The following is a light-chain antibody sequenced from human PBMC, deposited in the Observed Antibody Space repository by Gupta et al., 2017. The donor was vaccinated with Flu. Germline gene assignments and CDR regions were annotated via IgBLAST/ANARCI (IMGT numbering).Light chain of an antibody. CDR1: SANIGAGYD. J-gene: IGLJ1*01. CDR2: GEN. CDR3: QSYDSSLRGWEV. Sequence: TSSGTGSSANIGAGYDVHWYEQRPGSAPKFLIEGENNRPAGVPDRFSGSRSGNAAALAIAGLQAEDEADDYCQSYDSSLRGWEVFGRGTKVTVL. V-gene: IGLV1-40*01.